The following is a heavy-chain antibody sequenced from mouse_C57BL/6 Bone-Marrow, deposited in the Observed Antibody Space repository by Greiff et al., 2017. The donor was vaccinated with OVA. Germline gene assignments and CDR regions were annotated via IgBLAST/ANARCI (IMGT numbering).Heavy chain of an antibody. J-gene: IGHJ4*01. CDR2: IWSGGST. V-gene: IGHV2-2*01. D-gene: IGHD2-1*01. Sequence: VQGVESGPGLVQPSQSLSITCTVSGFSLTSYGVHWVRQSPGKGLEWLGVIWSGGSTDYNAAFISRLSISKDNSKSQVFFKMNSLQADDTAIYYCARNPIYYGNYGGSYYAMDYWGQGTSVTVSS. CDR1: GFSLTSYG. CDR3: ARNPIYYGNYGGSYYAMDY.